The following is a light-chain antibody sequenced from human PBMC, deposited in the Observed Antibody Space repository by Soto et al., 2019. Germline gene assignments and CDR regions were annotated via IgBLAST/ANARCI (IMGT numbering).Light chain of an antibody. V-gene: IGLV1-47*01. CDR1: SSNIGINC. Sequence: QSVLTQPPSASGTPGQRVTISCSGSSSNIGINCVYWYQQLPGTAPKLLIYRSDQRPSGVPDRFSGSKSGTSASLAISGLRSEDEADYYCAAWDDSLSVIFGGGTKVTVL. CDR3: AAWDDSLSVI. J-gene: IGLJ2*01. CDR2: RSD.